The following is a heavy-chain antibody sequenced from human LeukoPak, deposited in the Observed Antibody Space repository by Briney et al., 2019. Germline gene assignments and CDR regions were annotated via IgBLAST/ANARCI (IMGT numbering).Heavy chain of an antibody. Sequence: PSETLSLTCTVSGGSISSYYWSWIRQPPGKGLEWIGYIYYSGSTNYNPSLKGRVTISVDTSKNQFSLKLSSVTAADTAVYYCARHKYSSGWPPEGAFDIWGQGTMVTVSS. V-gene: IGHV4-59*08. D-gene: IGHD6-19*01. CDR2: IYYSGST. CDR1: GGSISSYY. CDR3: ARHKYSSGWPPEGAFDI. J-gene: IGHJ3*02.